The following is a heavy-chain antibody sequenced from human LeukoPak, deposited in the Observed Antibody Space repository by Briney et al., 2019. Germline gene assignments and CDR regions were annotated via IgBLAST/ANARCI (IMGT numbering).Heavy chain of an antibody. Sequence: VASVKVSCKASGYTFTSYYMHWVRQAPGQGLEWMGWINPNSGGTNYAQKFQGRVTMTRDTSISTAYMELSRLRSDDTAVYYCARDLSYYDSRSFGWFDPWGQGTLVTVSS. CDR3: ARDLSYYDSRSFGWFDP. D-gene: IGHD3-22*01. J-gene: IGHJ5*02. CDR2: INPNSGGT. V-gene: IGHV1-2*02. CDR1: GYTFTSYY.